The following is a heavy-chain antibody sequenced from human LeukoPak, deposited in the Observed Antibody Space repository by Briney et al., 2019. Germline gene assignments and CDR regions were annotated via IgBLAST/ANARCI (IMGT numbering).Heavy chain of an antibody. CDR3: ARELYYDSSGYFDY. CDR1: GFSFRTYS. D-gene: IGHD3-22*01. V-gene: IGHV3-30*04. J-gene: IGHJ4*02. CDR2: ISYDGSNK. Sequence: GGSLRLSCAASGFSFRTYSVHWVRQAPGKGLEWVAVISYDGSNKYYADSVKGRFTISRDNSKNTLYLQMNSLRAEDTAVYYCARELYYDSSGYFDYWGQGTLVTVS.